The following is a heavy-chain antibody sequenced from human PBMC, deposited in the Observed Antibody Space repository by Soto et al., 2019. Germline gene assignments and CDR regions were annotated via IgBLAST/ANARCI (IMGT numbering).Heavy chain of an antibody. CDR3: ARDERIAAAGFYYYYGMDV. J-gene: IGHJ6*01. CDR1: GGSVSSGSYY. D-gene: IGHD6-13*01. Sequence: QVQLQESGPGLVKPSETLSLTCTVSGGSVSSGSYYWSWIRQPPGKGLEWIGYIYYSGSTNYNPSLKSRVTISVDTSKNQFSLKLSSVTAADTAVYYCARDERIAAAGFYYYYGMDVW. CDR2: IYYSGST. V-gene: IGHV4-61*01.